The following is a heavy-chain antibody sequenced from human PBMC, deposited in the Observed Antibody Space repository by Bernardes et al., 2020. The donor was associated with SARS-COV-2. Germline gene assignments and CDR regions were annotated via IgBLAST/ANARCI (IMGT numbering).Heavy chain of an antibody. V-gene: IGHV4-39*01. CDR3: VRVAAGYYYQYGMDV. Sequence: SETLSLTCTVSGGPISSSTVYWGWVRQPPGKGLEWIGRIYYRGNTYYSASLKNRVTISIDTSKNQFSLKLSSVTAADTAVYYCVRVAAGYYYQYGMDVWGQETTVTVS. J-gene: IGHJ6*02. D-gene: IGHD6-19*01. CDR2: IYYRGNT. CDR1: GGPISSSTVY.